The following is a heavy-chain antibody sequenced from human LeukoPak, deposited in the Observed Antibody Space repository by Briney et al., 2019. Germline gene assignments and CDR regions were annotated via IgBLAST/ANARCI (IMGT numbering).Heavy chain of an antibody. CDR1: GGSISSGGYY. V-gene: IGHV4-31*03. J-gene: IGHJ3*02. CDR2: IYYSGST. CDR3: ARYTVTTQKDAFDI. D-gene: IGHD4-17*01. Sequence: ASQTLSLTCTVSGGSISSGGYYWSWIRQHPGKGLEWIGYIYYSGSTYYNPSLKSRVTISVDTSKNQFSLKLSSVTAADTAVYYCARYTVTTQKDAFDIWGQGTIVTVSS.